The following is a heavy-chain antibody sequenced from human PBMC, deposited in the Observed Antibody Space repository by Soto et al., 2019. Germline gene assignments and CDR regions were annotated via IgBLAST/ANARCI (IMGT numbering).Heavy chain of an antibody. J-gene: IGHJ4*02. D-gene: IGHD4-17*01. CDR1: GYTLTELS. V-gene: IGHV1-24*01. CDR3: ATVPLGYGGNPNFDY. Sequence: ASVKVSCKVSGYTLTELSMHWVRQAPGKGLEWMGGFDPEDGETIYAQKFQGRVTMTEDTSTDTAYMELSSLRSEDTAVYYCATVPLGYGGNPNFDYWGQGTLVTVSS. CDR2: FDPEDGET.